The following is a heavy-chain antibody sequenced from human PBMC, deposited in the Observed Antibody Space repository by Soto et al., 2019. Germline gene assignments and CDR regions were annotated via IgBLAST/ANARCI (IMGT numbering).Heavy chain of an antibody. CDR3: ARGWEPPTYYFDY. V-gene: IGHV4-31*03. J-gene: IGHJ4*02. D-gene: IGHD1-1*01. CDR2: IYYSGST. Sequence: QVQLQESGPGLVKPSQTLSLTCTVSGGSISSGGYYWSWIRQHPGNGLEWIGYIYYSGSTYYNPSLKSRVTISVDTSKNQFSRKLSSVTAADTAVYYCARGWEPPTYYFDYWGQGTLVTVSS. CDR1: GGSISSGGYY.